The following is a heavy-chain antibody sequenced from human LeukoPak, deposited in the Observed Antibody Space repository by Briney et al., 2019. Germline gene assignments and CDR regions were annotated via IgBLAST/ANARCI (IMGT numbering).Heavy chain of an antibody. CDR1: GASVGDYY. V-gene: IGHV4-4*07. J-gene: IGHJ4*02. Sequence: SETLSLTCTVSGASVGDYYWSWIRQAAGKGLEWLGRIYTSGNTIYNPSLQSRVTISVDVSKDQFSLRLISMTAADTGIYYCAVDNRDFWGQGTLVTVSS. D-gene: IGHD2/OR15-2a*01. CDR2: IYTSGNT. CDR3: AVDNRDF.